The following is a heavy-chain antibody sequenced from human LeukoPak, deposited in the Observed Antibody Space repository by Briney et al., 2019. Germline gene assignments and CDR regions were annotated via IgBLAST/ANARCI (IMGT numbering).Heavy chain of an antibody. CDR2: IFYSGST. J-gene: IGHJ5*02. CDR3: ARGFMIRGYNCFYP. D-gene: IGHD3-10*01. CDR1: GGSISTSSYY. Sequence: SETLSLTCTVSGGSISTSSYYWGWVRQPPGKGLEWIGNIFYSGSTYYSPSLKSRVTISLDTSRNQFSLKLNSVTLADTAVYYCARGFMIRGYNCFYPWGQGALVTVSS. V-gene: IGHV4-39*07.